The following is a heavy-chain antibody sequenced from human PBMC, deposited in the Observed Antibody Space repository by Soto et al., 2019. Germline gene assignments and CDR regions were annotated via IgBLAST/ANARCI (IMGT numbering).Heavy chain of an antibody. J-gene: IGHJ4*02. CDR1: GYTFNGYY. D-gene: IGHD3-22*01. CDR3: ARNYYDSSDRDYLDY. V-gene: IGHV1-2*02. CDR2: INPISGGT. Sequence: QVQLVQSGAEVKKPGASVKVSCKASGYTFNGYYIHWVRQAPGQGLEWMGWINPISGGTNYAQKFQGRVTMTRDTSIATVYRDLSRLKSDDTAVYYCARNYYDSSDRDYLDYWGQGTLVTVSS.